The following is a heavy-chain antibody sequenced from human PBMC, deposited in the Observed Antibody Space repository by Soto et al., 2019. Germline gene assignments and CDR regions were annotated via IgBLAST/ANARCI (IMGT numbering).Heavy chain of an antibody. Sequence: ASETLSLPRTVSGGSISSGGYHLGRIRQHPGKGLEWIGYIYYSGSTYYNPSLKSRVTISVDTSKNQFSLKLSSVTAADTAVYYCARASWNHLDYWGRGTLVTVSS. J-gene: IGHJ4*02. CDR2: IYYSGST. CDR1: GGSISSGGYH. CDR3: ARASWNHLDY. D-gene: IGHD1-1*01. V-gene: IGHV4-31*02.